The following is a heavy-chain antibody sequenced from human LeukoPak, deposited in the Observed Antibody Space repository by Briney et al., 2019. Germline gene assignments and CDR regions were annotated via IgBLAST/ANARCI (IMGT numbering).Heavy chain of an antibody. CDR3: AKSGGYLLYFQH. CDR2: IYYSGST. V-gene: IGHV4-59*01. D-gene: IGHD1-26*01. CDR1: GGSISSYY. J-gene: IGHJ1*01. Sequence: SETLSLTCTVSGGSISSYYWSWIRQPPGKGLEWIGYIYYSGSTNYNPSLKSRVTISVDTSKNQFSLKLSSVTAADTAVYYCAKSGGYLLYFQHWGQGTLVTVSS.